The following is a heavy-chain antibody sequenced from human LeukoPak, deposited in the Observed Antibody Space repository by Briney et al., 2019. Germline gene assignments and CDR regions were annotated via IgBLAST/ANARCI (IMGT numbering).Heavy chain of an antibody. CDR3: ARHNATGYYYGMDV. CDR2: INWNGGST. Sequence: GGSLRLSCAASGFTFSSYWMSWVRQAPGKGLEWVSGINWNGGSTGYADSVKGRFTISRDNAKNSLYLQMNSLRAEDTALYHCARHNATGYYYGMDVWGQGTTVTVSS. CDR1: GFTFSSYW. D-gene: IGHD7-27*01. V-gene: IGHV3-20*01. J-gene: IGHJ6*02.